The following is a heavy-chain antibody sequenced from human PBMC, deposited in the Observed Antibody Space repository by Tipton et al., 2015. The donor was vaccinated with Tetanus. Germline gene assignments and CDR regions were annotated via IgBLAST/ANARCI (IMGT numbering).Heavy chain of an antibody. Sequence: TLSLTCTVSGGSISSSNYYWGWIRQPPGKGLEWIGEIHPSGSVNYNPSLKSRVTILLDTSENQFSLKLSSVTGADTAVYYCARGRDQYKSGNYWGQGTLVTVSS. CDR1: GGSISSSNYY. J-gene: IGHJ4*02. D-gene: IGHD5-24*01. V-gene: IGHV4-39*07. CDR3: ARGRDQYKSGNY. CDR2: IHPSGSV.